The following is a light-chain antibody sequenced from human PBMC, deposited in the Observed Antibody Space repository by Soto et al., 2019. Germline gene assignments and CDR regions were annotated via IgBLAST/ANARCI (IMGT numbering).Light chain of an antibody. V-gene: IGKV3D-20*02. CDR3: QQRSNWPRT. Sequence: EFVWTQSPGTLSLSPGERATLSCRASQSVSSSSLAWYRQQHGQAPRLLIYGASTRATGIPARFSGSGSGTEFTLTISSLQSEDFEVYYCQQRSNWPRTFGQGTKVDIK. CDR1: QSVSSSS. J-gene: IGKJ1*01. CDR2: GAS.